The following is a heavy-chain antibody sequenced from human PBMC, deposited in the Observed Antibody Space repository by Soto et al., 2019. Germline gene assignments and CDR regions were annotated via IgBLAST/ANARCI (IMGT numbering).Heavy chain of an antibody. V-gene: IGHV3-30-3*01. D-gene: IGHD4-4*01. CDR3: ARSPSNYVVFDY. J-gene: IGHJ4*02. CDR1: GFTFSSYA. Sequence: PXXSLRLSCAASGFTFSSYAMHWVPQAPGKGLEWVAVISYDGSNKYYADSVKGRFTISRDNSKNTLYLQMNSMRAEDTAVYYCARSPSNYVVFDYWGQVTLVTVSS. CDR2: ISYDGSNK.